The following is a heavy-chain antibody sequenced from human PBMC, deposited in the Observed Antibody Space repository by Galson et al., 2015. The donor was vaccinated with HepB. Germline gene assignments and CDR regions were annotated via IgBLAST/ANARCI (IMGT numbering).Heavy chain of an antibody. CDR3: ATDSARIVVVPAAIQRQDYYYYGMDV. J-gene: IGHJ6*02. V-gene: IGHV1-24*01. Sequence: SVKVSCKVSGYTLTELSMHWVRQAPGKGLEWMGGFDPEDGETIYAQKFQGSVTMTEDTSTDTAYMELSSLRSEDTAVYYCATDSARIVVVPAAIQRQDYYYYGMDVWGQGTTVTVSS. D-gene: IGHD2-2*01. CDR2: FDPEDGET. CDR1: GYTLTELS.